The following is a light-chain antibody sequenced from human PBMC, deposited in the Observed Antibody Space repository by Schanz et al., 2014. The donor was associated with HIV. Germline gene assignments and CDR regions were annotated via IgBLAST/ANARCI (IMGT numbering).Light chain of an antibody. V-gene: IGLV1-44*01. Sequence: QSVLTQPPSASGTPGQRVTISCSGGSSNVGRYTVAWYQQLPGPAPKLLIHTDDQRPSGVPDRFSGSKSGTSASLAITGLQADDEADYYCQSFDRLMRGLVFGGGTKLTVL. CDR3: QSFDRLMRGLV. CDR1: SSNVGRYT. CDR2: TDD. J-gene: IGLJ2*01.